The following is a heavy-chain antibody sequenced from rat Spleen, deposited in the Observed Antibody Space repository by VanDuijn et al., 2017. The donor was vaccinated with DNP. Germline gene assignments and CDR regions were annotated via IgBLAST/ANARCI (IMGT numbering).Heavy chain of an antibody. CDR1: GFTFSSHW. CDR3: GKVREYGSDY. Sequence: EVQLVETGGGSVQPGRSLKLSCVASGFTFSSHWMYWIRQAPGTGPEWVGAMNTDGGSTYYPESVKGRLTMSRDNAESTVYLQMNSVRYEDTASYYCGKVREYGSDYWGQGVMVAVSS. CDR2: MNTDGGST. V-gene: IGHV5-58*01. D-gene: IGHD4-1*01. J-gene: IGHJ2*01.